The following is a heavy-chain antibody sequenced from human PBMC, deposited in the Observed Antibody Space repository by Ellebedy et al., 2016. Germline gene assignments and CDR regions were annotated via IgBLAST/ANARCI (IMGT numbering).Heavy chain of an antibody. CDR3: AKDKGVGATTAGAFDY. Sequence: GESLKISXAASGFTFSSYAMHWVRQAPGKGLEWVAVISYDGSNKYYADSVKGRFTISRDNSKNTLYLQMNSLRAEDTALYYCAKDKGVGATTAGAFDYWGQGTLVTVSS. V-gene: IGHV3-30-3*01. CDR2: ISYDGSNK. CDR1: GFTFSSYA. J-gene: IGHJ4*02. D-gene: IGHD1-26*01.